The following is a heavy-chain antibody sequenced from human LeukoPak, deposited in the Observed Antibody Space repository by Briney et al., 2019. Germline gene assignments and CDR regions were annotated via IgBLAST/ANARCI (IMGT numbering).Heavy chain of an antibody. V-gene: IGHV1-2*02. D-gene: IGHD5-12*01. J-gene: IGHJ4*02. CDR3: ARSNSAYDYGSYDS. Sequence: ASVKVSCKASGYTFTGYYMHWVRQAPGQGLEWMGWINPNSGGTNYAQKFQGRVTMTRDTSISTAYMELSRLRSDDTAVYYCARSNSAYDYGSYDSWGQGTLVTVSS. CDR1: GYTFTGYY. CDR2: INPNSGGT.